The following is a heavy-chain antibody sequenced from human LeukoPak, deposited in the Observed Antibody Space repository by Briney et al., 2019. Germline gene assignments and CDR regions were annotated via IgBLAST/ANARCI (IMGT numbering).Heavy chain of an antibody. CDR3: ARGSGTITMVRGVFYGMDV. CDR2: TIPIFGTP. J-gene: IGHJ6*02. Sequence: AASVKVSCKASGGTFSSYGISWVRQAPGQGLEWMGGTIPIFGTPNYAQKFQGRVTITADESTSTAYMELSSLRSEDTAVYYCARGSGTITMVRGVFYGMDVWGQGTTVTVSS. V-gene: IGHV1-69*01. D-gene: IGHD3-10*01. CDR1: GGTFSSYG.